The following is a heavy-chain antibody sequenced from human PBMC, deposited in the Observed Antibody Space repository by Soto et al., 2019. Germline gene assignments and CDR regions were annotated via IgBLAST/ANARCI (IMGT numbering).Heavy chain of an antibody. CDR1: GFTFDDYA. CDR2: ISWNSGSI. V-gene: IGHV3-9*01. D-gene: IGHD1-7*01. Sequence: EVQLVESGGGLVQPGRSLRLSCAASGFTFDDYAMHWVRQAPGKGLEWVSGISWNSGSIGYADSVKGRFTISRDNAKNSLYLQMNSLRAEDTALYYCAKDWDWNYESGFDAFDIWGQGTMVTVSS. J-gene: IGHJ3*02. CDR3: AKDWDWNYESGFDAFDI.